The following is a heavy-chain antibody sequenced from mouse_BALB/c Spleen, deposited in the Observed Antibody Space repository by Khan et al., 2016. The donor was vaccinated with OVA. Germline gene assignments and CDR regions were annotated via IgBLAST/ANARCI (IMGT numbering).Heavy chain of an antibody. CDR1: GFTFSTYG. CDR3: ARLAYYYDSEGFAY. Sequence: EVRLVESGGDLVEPGGSLKLSCAASGFTFSTYGMSWVRQTPDKRLEWVATISTGGHYTYYPDSVRGGFTISRDNAKNTLYLQMTSLKSEDTAMFYCARLAYYYDSEGFAYWGQGTLVTVSA. J-gene: IGHJ3*01. CDR2: ISTGGHYT. V-gene: IGHV5-6*02. D-gene: IGHD1-1*01.